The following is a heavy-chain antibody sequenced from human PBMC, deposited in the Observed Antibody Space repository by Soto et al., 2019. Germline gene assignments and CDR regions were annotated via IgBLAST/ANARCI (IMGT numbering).Heavy chain of an antibody. CDR3: ARDSVGYNSGRAWIWFDP. CDR2: INPNSGGT. Sequence: ASVKVSCKASGYTFTGYYMHWVRQAPGQGLEWMGWINPNSGGTNYAQKFQGRVTMTRDTSISTAYMELSRLRSDDTAVYYCARDSVGYNSGRAWIWFDPWGQGTLVTVSS. V-gene: IGHV1-2*02. J-gene: IGHJ5*02. CDR1: GYTFTGYY. D-gene: IGHD6-19*01.